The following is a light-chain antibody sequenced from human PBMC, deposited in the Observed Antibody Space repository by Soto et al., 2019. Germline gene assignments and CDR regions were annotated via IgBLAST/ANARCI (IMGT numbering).Light chain of an antibody. CDR2: TAS. CDR3: HQADSFPLS. Sequence: DIQLTSSPSSVSASIGDIVTISCRTSQSIYKWLVWYQQKPGKAPKLLIYTASSLQRGGPSRFSGSGYGADFTLGISCLQPEGVASCYCHQADSFPLSCGGRTKVEI. J-gene: IGKJ4*01. V-gene: IGKV1-12*01. CDR1: QSIYKW.